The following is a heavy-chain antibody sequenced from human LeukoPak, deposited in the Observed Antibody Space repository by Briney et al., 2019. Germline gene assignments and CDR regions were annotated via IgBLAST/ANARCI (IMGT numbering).Heavy chain of an antibody. V-gene: IGHV7-4-1*02. CDR2: INTNTGNP. J-gene: IGHJ4*02. CDR3: ARVPSGHGDYDESFDY. CDR1: GYTFTSYA. D-gene: IGHD4-17*01. Sequence: ASVKVSCKASGYTFTSYAMNWVRQAPGQGLEWMGWINTNTGNPTYAQGFTGRFVFSLDTSVSTAYLQISSLKAEDTAVYYCARVPSGHGDYDESFDYWGQGTLVTVSS.